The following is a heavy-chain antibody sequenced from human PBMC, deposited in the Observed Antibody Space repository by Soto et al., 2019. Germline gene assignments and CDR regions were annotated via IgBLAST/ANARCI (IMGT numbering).Heavy chain of an antibody. CDR1: GSTFTSYG. CDR3: ARDLLRAKYSSSSLLRTNYYYYYGMDV. D-gene: IGHD6-6*01. Sequence: ASVKFSCTASGSTFTSYGISWVRQAPGQGLEWMGWISAYNGNTNYAQKLQGRVTMTTDTSTSTAYMELRSLRSDDTAVYYCARDLLRAKYSSSSLLRTNYYYYYGMDVWGQGTTVTVSS. CDR2: ISAYNGNT. J-gene: IGHJ6*02. V-gene: IGHV1-18*01.